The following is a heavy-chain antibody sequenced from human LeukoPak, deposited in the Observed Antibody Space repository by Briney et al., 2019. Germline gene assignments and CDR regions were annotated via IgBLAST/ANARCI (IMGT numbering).Heavy chain of an antibody. CDR3: ARDCCGDRRLDY. CDR1: GGIFSSYA. CDR2: IIPIFGTA. J-gene: IGHJ4*02. D-gene: IGHD4-17*01. Sequence: SVKVSCKASGGIFSSYAISWVRQAPGQGLEWMGGIIPIFGTANYAQKFQGRVTITADESTSTAYMELSSLRSEDTAVYYCARDCCGDRRLDYWGQGTLVTVSS. V-gene: IGHV1-69*13.